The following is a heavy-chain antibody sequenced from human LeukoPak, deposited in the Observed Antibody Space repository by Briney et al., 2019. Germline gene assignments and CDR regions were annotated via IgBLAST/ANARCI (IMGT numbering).Heavy chain of an antibody. V-gene: IGHV1-18*01. Sequence: ASVKVSCKASGYIFSDYGIAWVRQAPGQGLEWIIAYYGSTNYAQKFQGRVTMTTDISTKTASMELRSLRSDDTAVYYCARIAAGTNYFDNWGQGTLVTVSS. D-gene: IGHD6-13*01. CDR1: GYIFSDYG. CDR2: IAYYGST. CDR3: ARIAAGTNYFDN. J-gene: IGHJ4*02.